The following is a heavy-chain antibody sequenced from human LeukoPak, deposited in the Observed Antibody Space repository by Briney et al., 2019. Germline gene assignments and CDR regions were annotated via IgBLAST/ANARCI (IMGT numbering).Heavy chain of an antibody. D-gene: IGHD3-22*01. CDR3: ARSVYYYDSSGSETVGAFDI. Sequence: SDTLCLTCAVSGYSISSSNWWGWIRQPPGKGLEWIGYIYYSGSTYYNPSLKSRVTMSVDTSKNQFSLKLSSVTAVDTAVYYCARSVYYYDSSGSETVGAFDIWGQGTMVTVSS. CDR1: GYSISSSNW. V-gene: IGHV4-28*01. CDR2: IYYSGST. J-gene: IGHJ3*02.